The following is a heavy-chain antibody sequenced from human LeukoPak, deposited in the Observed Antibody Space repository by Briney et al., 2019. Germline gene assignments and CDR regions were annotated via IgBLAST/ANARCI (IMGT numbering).Heavy chain of an antibody. CDR1: GFTFSSYA. D-gene: IGHD2-15*01. CDR2: ISGSGGST. Sequence: QSGGSLRLSCAASGFTFSSYAMSWVRQAPGKGLEWVSAISGSGGSTYYADSVKGRFTISRDNSKNTLYLQMNSLRAEDTAVYYCARLYCSGGSCSDYWGQGTLVTVSS. J-gene: IGHJ4*02. V-gene: IGHV3-23*01. CDR3: ARLYCSGGSCSDY.